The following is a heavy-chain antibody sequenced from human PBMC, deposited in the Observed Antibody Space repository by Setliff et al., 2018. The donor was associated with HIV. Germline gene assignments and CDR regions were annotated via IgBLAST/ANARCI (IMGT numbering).Heavy chain of an antibody. J-gene: IGHJ5*02. V-gene: IGHV4-34*01. Sequence: SETLSLTCAVYGGSFSGDYWVWIRQSPGKGLEWIGDISQTRSTNCDPSLKSRVTISLDTSKNQLSLKLTSVSAADTAVYYCARGRLRTVTSLIKKRASYTWLDPWGQGTLVTVSS. CDR2: ISQTRST. D-gene: IGHD3-16*01. CDR3: ARGRLRTVTSLIKKRASYTWLDP. CDR1: GGSFSGDY.